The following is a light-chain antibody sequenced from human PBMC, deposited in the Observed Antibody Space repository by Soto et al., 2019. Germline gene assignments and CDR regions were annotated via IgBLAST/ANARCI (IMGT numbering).Light chain of an antibody. CDR2: GAS. V-gene: IGKV3-20*01. CDR1: QSVSSSY. Sequence: EIVLTQSPGTLSLSPGERATLSCRASQSVSSSYLAWYQQKPGQAPRLLIYGASSRATGIADRFSGSGSGTDFTLTISRLEPEDCAVYYCQQYGSSLWTFGQGTKVEIK. J-gene: IGKJ1*01. CDR3: QQYGSSLWT.